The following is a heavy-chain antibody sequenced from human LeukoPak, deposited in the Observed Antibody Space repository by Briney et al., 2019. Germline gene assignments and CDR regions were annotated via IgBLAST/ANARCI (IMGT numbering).Heavy chain of an antibody. D-gene: IGHD6-6*01. J-gene: IGHJ5*02. Sequence: GGSLRLSCAASELTLSNYCMTWVRQGPGKGLEWVATIKRDGAETYYVDSVRGRFTISRDNAENSVYLRMNSLRDEDTAVYYCARGSSNIAGRNNWFDPWGQGTLVTVSS. CDR1: ELTLSNYC. CDR2: IKRDGAET. CDR3: ARGSSNIAGRNNWFDP. V-gene: IGHV3-7*01.